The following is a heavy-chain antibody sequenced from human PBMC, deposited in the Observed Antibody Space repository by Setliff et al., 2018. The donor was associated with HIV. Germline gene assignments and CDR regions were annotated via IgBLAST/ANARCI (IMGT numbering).Heavy chain of an antibody. D-gene: IGHD3-10*01. J-gene: IGHJ5*02. CDR2: IYYSGST. CDR3: ARDKRGTYGFNNWFDP. V-gene: IGHV4-59*01. Sequence: SETLSLTCTVSGGSISSYYWNWIRQPPGKGLEWIGYIYYSGSTNYNPSLKSRVTISLDTSKNQFSLKLSSVTAADTAVYHCARDKRGTYGFNNWFDPWGQGTLVTVSS. CDR1: GGSISSYY.